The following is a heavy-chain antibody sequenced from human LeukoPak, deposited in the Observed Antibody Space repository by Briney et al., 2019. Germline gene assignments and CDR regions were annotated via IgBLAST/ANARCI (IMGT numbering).Heavy chain of an antibody. CDR1: GFTFSSYW. J-gene: IGHJ4*02. D-gene: IGHD4-23*01. CDR3: ARTPNDYGGNAFDY. Sequence: GGSLRLSCAASGFTFSSYWMSWARQAPGKGLEWMANIKQDGSEKYYVDSVKGRFTISRDNAKNSLYLQMNSLRAEDTAVYYCARTPNDYGGNAFDYRGQGTLVTVSS. V-gene: IGHV3-7*01. CDR2: IKQDGSEK.